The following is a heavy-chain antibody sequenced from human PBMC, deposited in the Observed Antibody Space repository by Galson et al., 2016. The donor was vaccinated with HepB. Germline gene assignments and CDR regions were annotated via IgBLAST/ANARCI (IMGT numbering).Heavy chain of an antibody. V-gene: IGHV3-66*04. CDR1: GFTVSSNY. D-gene: IGHD6-19*01. CDR3: ARHRGWYGDGFFAD. Sequence: SLRLSCAASGFTVSSNYMSWVRQAPGKGLEWVAVIYSGGDTYYADSVKDRFTISRDNSKNTLYLQMNSLRAEDTAVYYCARHRGWYGDGFFADWGQGTLVTVSP. J-gene: IGHJ4*02. CDR2: IYSGGDT.